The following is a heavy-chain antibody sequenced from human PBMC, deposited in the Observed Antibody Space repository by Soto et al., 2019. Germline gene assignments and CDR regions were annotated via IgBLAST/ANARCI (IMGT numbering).Heavy chain of an antibody. J-gene: IGHJ6*02. CDR3: AKGGYCSGGSCYYYYYGMDV. Sequence: QVQLVASGGGVVQPGRSLRLSCAASGFTFSSYGMHWVRQAPGKGLEWVAVISYDGSNKYYADSVKGRFTIYRDNYKNTLYLQMNSLRAEETAVYYCAKGGYCSGGSCYYYYYGMDVWGQGTTVTVS. D-gene: IGHD2-15*01. V-gene: IGHV3-30*18. CDR2: ISYDGSNK. CDR1: GFTFSSYG.